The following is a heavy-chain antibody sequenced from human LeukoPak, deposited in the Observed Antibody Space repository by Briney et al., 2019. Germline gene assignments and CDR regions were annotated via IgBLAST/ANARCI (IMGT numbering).Heavy chain of an antibody. V-gene: IGHV3-11*01. CDR2: ISSSGSTI. J-gene: IGHJ4*02. CDR1: GFTFSDYY. CDR3: ARHSRRNYFDY. Sequence: GGSLRLSCAASGFTFSDYYMSWIRQAPGKGLEWVSYISSSGSTIYYAGSVKGRFTISRDNAKNPLSLQMDSLRAEDTAVYYCARHSRRNYFDYWGPGTLVTVSS.